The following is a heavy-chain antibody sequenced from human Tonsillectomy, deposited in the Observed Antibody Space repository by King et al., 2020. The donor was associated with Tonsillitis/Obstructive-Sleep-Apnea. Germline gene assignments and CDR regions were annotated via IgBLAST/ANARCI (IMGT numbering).Heavy chain of an antibody. CDR1: GYTFTDYY. V-gene: IGHV1-2*04. Sequence: VQLVESGAEVKKPGASLKVSCKASGYTFTDYYLHWVRQAPGQGREWRGWINPKSGGTNYAQKFQGWVTMTRDTSINTAYLERSRLRSDDTAVYYCARDGGRPDIAEIGPGWFDPWGQGTLVTVSS. D-gene: IGHD6-13*01. J-gene: IGHJ5*02. CDR2: INPKSGGT. CDR3: ARDGGRPDIAEIGPGWFDP.